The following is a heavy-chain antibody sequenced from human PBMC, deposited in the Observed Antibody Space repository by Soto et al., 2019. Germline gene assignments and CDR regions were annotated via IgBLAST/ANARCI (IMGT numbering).Heavy chain of an antibody. D-gene: IGHD3-22*01. CDR2: ISYDGSNK. Sequence: QVQLVESGGGVVQPGRSLRLSCAASGFTFSSYGMHWVRQAPGKGLEWVAVISYDGSNKYYADSVKGRFTISRDNSKNTLYLQMNILRAEATAVYYCASTYYYDSSHIWCQGTMVTVSS. J-gene: IGHJ3*02. CDR3: ASTYYYDSSHI. CDR1: GFTFSSYG. V-gene: IGHV3-30*03.